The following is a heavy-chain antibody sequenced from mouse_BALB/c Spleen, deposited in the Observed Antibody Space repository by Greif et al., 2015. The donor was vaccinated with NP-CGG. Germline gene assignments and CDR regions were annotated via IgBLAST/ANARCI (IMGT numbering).Heavy chain of an antibody. CDR2: IYPVSGSA. CDR1: GYTFTTYW. CDR3: KRAKKRKGKEK. J-gene: IGHJ4*01. Sequence: LLLPGSELVMPGASVKLSCKASGYTFTTYWMHWVKQRPGQGLVWIGTIYPVSGSAYYDEKFKSKATLTVDTSSSRGEKQHRRQKNEETEVYKGKRAKKRKGKEKRGQG. V-gene: IGHV1S22*01.